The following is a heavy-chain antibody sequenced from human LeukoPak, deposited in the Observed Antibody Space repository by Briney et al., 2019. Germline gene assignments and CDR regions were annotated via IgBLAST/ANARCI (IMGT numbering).Heavy chain of an antibody. CDR1: GGSISSGGYS. D-gene: IGHD5-12*01. CDR3: ARDIGGYDYGDAFDI. J-gene: IGHJ3*02. Sequence: SETLSLTCAVSGGSISSGGYSWSWLRQPPGKGLEWIGYIYHSGSTYYNPSLKSRVTISVDRSKNQFSLKLSSVTAADTAVYYCARDIGGYDYGDAFDIWGQGTMVTVSS. CDR2: IYHSGST. V-gene: IGHV4-30-2*01.